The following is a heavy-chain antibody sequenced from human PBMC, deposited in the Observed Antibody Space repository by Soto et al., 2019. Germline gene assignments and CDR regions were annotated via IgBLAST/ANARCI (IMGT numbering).Heavy chain of an antibody. Sequence: PGGSLRLSCAASGFTFSGSAMHWVRQASGKGLEWVGRIRSKANSYATAYAASVKGRFTISRDDSKNTAYLQMNSLKTEDTAVYYCTRIYSSSPQYYYYYGMDVWGQGTTVTVSS. V-gene: IGHV3-73*01. CDR1: GFTFSGSA. CDR3: TRIYSSSPQYYYYYGMDV. J-gene: IGHJ6*02. CDR2: IRSKANSYAT. D-gene: IGHD6-6*01.